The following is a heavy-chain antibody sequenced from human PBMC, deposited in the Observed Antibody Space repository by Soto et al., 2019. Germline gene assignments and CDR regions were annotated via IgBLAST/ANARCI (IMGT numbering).Heavy chain of an antibody. V-gene: IGHV4-59*01. CDR1: GGSISSYY. Sequence: QVQLQESGPGLVKPSETLSLTCTVSGGSISSYYWSWIRQPPGKGLEWIGYIYYSGSTNYNPSLKSRVTISIGTSKNPFSLKLSSVTAADTAVYYCARLAYRIVVVPAAILRGWRYFDLWGRGTLVTVSS. CDR3: ARLAYRIVVVPAAILRGWRYFDL. J-gene: IGHJ2*01. D-gene: IGHD2-2*01. CDR2: IYYSGST.